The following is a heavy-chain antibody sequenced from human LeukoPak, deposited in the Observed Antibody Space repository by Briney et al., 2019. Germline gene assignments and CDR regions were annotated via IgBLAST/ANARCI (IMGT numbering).Heavy chain of an antibody. V-gene: IGHV4-59*01. CDR1: GGSISSYY. CDR3: ARLDSSGWYYFDY. J-gene: IGHJ4*02. D-gene: IGHD6-19*01. Sequence: SETLSLTCTVSGGSISSYYWSWIRQPPGKGLECIGYIYSTGSTNYNPSLKSRVPISLDTSKSQFSLKLSSVAAADTAVYYCARLDSSGWYYFDYWGQGTLVTVSS. CDR2: IYSTGST.